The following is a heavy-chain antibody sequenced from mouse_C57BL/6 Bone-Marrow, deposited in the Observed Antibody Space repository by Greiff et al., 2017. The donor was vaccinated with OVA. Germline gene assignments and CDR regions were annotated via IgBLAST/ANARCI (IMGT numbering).Heavy chain of an antibody. Sequence: EVHLVESGGGLVKPGGSLKLSCAASGFTFSSYTMSWVRQTPEKRLEWVATISGGGGNTYYPDSVKGRFTISRDNAKNTLYLQMSSLRSEDTALYYCARKAQATGYYFDYWGQGTTLTVSS. CDR3: ARKAQATGYYFDY. CDR1: GFTFSSYT. V-gene: IGHV5-9*01. J-gene: IGHJ2*01. D-gene: IGHD3-2*02. CDR2: ISGGGGNT.